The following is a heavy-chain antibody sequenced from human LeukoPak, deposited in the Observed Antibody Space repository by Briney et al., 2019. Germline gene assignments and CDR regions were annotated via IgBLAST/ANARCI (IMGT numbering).Heavy chain of an antibody. CDR2: IYYTGNT. CDR1: GGSISSYY. D-gene: IGHD1-14*01. CDR3: AREGRDRNRFEY. J-gene: IGHJ4*01. V-gene: IGHV4-59*01. Sequence: SETLSLTCTVSGGSISSYYWSWIRQPPGKGLEWIGYIYYTGNTHYNFSLKSRVTISVATSKNQFSLKLSSVTAADTATYYCAREGRDRNRFEYWCHGTLVTVSS.